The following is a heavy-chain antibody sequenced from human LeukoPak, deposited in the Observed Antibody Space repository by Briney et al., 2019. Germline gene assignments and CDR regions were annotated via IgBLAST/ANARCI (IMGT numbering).Heavy chain of an antibody. CDR3: AKDLYLSS. Sequence: PGGSLRLSCAASGFTVSSHYMSWVRQAPGKGLEWVSVVYSGGSTYYSESVKGRFTISRGNSKNMLYLQMNNLRAEDTAMYYCAKDLYLSSWGQGTLVTVSS. CDR2: VYSGGST. J-gene: IGHJ5*02. V-gene: IGHV3-53*01. CDR1: GFTVSSHY. D-gene: IGHD2-8*01.